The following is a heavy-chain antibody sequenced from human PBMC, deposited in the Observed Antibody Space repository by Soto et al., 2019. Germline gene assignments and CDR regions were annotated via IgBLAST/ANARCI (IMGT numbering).Heavy chain of an antibody. CDR2: IRGFSPYT. Sequence: GGSLRLSCISSGFTFRTYTMNWVRQAPGKGLEWVSGIRGFSPYTFYAESVKGRFTISRDNAKNSLFLQMNSLRAEDTAVYYCARDRGYDAHDFYYNAMDVWGQGTTITVSS. CDR3: ARDRGYDAHDFYYNAMDV. V-gene: IGHV3-21*01. D-gene: IGHD2-15*01. J-gene: IGHJ6*02. CDR1: GFTFRTYT.